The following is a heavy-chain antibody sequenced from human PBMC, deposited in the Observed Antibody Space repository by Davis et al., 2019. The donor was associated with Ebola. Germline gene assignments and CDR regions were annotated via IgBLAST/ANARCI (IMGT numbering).Heavy chain of an antibody. V-gene: IGHV3-53*01. J-gene: IGHJ6*02. CDR1: GFTVSSNY. CDR2: ISGSGGST. CDR3: ARQLPYYSYGMDV. D-gene: IGHD2-2*01. Sequence: PGGSLRLSCAASGFTVSSNYMSWVRQAPGKGLEWVSAISGSGGSTYYADSVKGRFTISRDNSKNTLYLQMNSLRAEDTAVYFCARQLPYYSYGMDVWGQGTKVTVSS.